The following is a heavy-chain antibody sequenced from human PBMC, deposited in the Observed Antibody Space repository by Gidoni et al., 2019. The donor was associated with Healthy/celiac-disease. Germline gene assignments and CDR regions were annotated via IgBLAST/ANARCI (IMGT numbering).Heavy chain of an antibody. V-gene: IGHV3-23*01. CDR2: ISGSGGST. J-gene: IGHJ5*02. Sequence: EVQLLESGGGLVQPGGSLRLSCAASGFPFSRYAMSRVRQAPGKGQGWVPAISGSGGSTYYAGSVKGRFTISRDNSKNTLYLQMNSLRAEDTAVYYCAKSTTVRFSWFDPWGQGTLVTVSS. D-gene: IGHD4-4*01. CDR3: AKSTTVRFSWFDP. CDR1: GFPFSRYA.